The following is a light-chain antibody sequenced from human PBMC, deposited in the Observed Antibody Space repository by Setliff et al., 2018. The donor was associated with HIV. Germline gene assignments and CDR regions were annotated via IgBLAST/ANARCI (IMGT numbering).Light chain of an antibody. J-gene: IGLJ1*01. V-gene: IGLV1-40*01. CDR2: NNN. Sequence: QSVLTQPPSVSGVPGQRVTISCTGSSSNIGAGFDVHWYQLVPDTAPRLLIHNNNNRPSGVPDRFSGYRSGASASLAIAGLQADDEADYFCQSFDSSLSVFGTGTKVTVL. CDR1: SSNIGAGFD. CDR3: QSFDSSLSV.